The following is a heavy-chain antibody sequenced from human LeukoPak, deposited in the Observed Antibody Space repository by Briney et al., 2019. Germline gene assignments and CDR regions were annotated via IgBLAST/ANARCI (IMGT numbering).Heavy chain of an antibody. J-gene: IGHJ4*02. CDR1: GYSFTSYW. CDR2: IYPGDSDT. D-gene: IGHD7-27*01. V-gene: IGHV5-51*01. Sequence: GESLKISCKGSGYSFTSYWIGWVRQMPGKGLEWMGIIYPGDSDTRYSPSFQGQVTISADKSISTAYLQWSSLKASDTAMYYCARPGQLGEYTPYYFDYWGQGTLVTVSS. CDR3: ARPGQLGEYTPYYFDY.